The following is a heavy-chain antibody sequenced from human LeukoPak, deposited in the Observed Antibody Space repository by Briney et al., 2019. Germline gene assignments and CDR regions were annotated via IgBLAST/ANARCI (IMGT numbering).Heavy chain of an antibody. CDR3: AKGYCGGDCYGPHAFDI. J-gene: IGHJ3*02. CDR2: IRYDGSNK. D-gene: IGHD2-21*02. V-gene: IGHV3-30*02. CDR1: GFTFSSYG. Sequence: HPGGSLRLSCAASGFTFSSYGMHWVRQAPGKGLEWVAFIRYDGSNKYYADSVKGRFTISRDNSKNTLYLQMNSLRAEDTAVYYCAKGYCGGDCYGPHAFDIWGQGTMVTVSS.